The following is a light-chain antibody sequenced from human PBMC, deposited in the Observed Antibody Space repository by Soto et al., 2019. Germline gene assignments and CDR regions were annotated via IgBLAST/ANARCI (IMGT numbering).Light chain of an antibody. J-gene: IGLJ1*01. CDR1: SSNIGSKT. V-gene: IGLV1-44*01. CDR2: SNY. Sequence: QSVLTQPPSASGTPGQRVTISCSGSSSNIGSKTVNWYQQLPGTAPKLLIYSNYQRPSGVPDRFSGSKSGTSASLAISGFQSEDEADYYCSAWDASLNGYVFGTGTKFTVL. CDR3: SAWDASLNGYV.